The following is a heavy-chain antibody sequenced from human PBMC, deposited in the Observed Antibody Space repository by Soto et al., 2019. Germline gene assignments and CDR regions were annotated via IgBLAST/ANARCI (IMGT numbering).Heavy chain of an antibody. V-gene: IGHV3-53*01. CDR3: TRDGRGLGRLSLFEY. CDR2: IYSGETT. J-gene: IGHJ4*02. Sequence: GGSLRLSCSASGFNVNSDYMNWVRQTPGKGLEWVASIYSGETTYYADSVRGRFTISSDKSKNTLYFQLSSLRIEDTAVYYCTRDGRGLGRLSLFEYWGQGVLVTV. CDR1: GFNVNSDY. D-gene: IGHD2-21*02.